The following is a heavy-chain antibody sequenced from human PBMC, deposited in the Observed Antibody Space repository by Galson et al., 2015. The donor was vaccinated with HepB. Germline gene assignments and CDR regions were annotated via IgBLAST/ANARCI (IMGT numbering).Heavy chain of an antibody. Sequence: SVKVSCKASGGTFSSYTISWVRQAPGQGLEWMGRIIPILGIANYAQKFQGRVTITADKSTSTAYMELSSLRSEDTAVYYCAREGGVARSFLTGWGQGTLVTVSS. V-gene: IGHV1-69*02. J-gene: IGHJ4*02. D-gene: IGHD3-9*01. CDR3: AREGGVARSFLTG. CDR2: IIPILGIA. CDR1: GGTFSSYT.